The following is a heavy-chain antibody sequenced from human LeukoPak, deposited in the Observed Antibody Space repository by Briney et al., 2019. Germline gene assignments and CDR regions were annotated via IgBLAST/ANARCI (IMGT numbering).Heavy chain of an antibody. CDR1: GFTVSSKY. Sequence: PGGSLRLSCAASGFTVSSKYMTWVRQAPGKGLEWVSVIYSDGSTYYADSVKGRFTISRDNSKNTLYLQMNSLRAEDTAVYYCARQRDYGGTLDYWGQGTVVTVPS. CDR3: ARQRDYGGTLDY. D-gene: IGHD4-23*01. V-gene: IGHV3-66*04. J-gene: IGHJ4*02. CDR2: IYSDGST.